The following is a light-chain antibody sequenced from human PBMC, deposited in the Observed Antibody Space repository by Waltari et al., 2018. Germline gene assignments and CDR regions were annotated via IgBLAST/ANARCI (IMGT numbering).Light chain of an antibody. V-gene: IGKV3-11*01. CDR1: QSVGTY. J-gene: IGKJ4*01. CDR2: DAA. CDR3: QQRRNWPLT. Sequence: EIVLTQSPAILSFSPGERANLSCRASQSVGTYLAWYQQRPGQSPRLLVYDAAYRATGIPARFGGSGSETDFTLTISSLQPEDFAVYYCQQRRNWPLTFGGGTRVQI.